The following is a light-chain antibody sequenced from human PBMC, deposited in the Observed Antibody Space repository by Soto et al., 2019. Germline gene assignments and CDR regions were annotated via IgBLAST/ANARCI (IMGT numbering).Light chain of an antibody. CDR1: SSKIGSNT. CDR2: SNN. Sequence: QSVLTQPPSASGTPGQRVTISCSGSSSKIGSNTVNWYQQLPGTAPKLLIYSNNQRPSGVPDRFSGSKSGTSASLAISGLQSEDEADYYCAAWDDSLNGHYVFGTGTKVTV. J-gene: IGLJ1*01. V-gene: IGLV1-44*01. CDR3: AAWDDSLNGHYV.